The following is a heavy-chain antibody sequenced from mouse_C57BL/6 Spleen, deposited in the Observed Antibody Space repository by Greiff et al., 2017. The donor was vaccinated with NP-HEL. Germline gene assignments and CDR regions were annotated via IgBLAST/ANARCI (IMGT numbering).Heavy chain of an antibody. CDR1: GYTFTDYN. D-gene: IGHD2-4*01. CDR3: ARRGIYYDYVDY. V-gene: IGHV1-18*01. J-gene: IGHJ2*01. CDR2: INPNNGGT. Sequence: EVQRVESGPELVKPGASVKIPCKASGYTFTDYNMDWVKQSHGKSLEWIGDINPNNGGTIYNQKFKGKATLTVDKSSSTAYMELRSLTSEDTAVYYCARRGIYYDYVDYWGQGTTLTVSS.